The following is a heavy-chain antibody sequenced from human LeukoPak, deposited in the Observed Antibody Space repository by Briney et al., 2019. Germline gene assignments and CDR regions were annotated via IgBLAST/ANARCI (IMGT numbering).Heavy chain of an antibody. CDR3: ATHIVGAVIGYYDY. J-gene: IGHJ4*02. Sequence: GGSLRLSCAASGFIFINYGMSWVRQTPGKGLEWVPDIGGSGSDTNYADSVRGRFTISRDNSENTLYLQMNSLRVEDTAVYYCATHIVGAVIGYYDYWGQGTLATVSS. CDR2: IGGSGSDT. CDR1: GFIFINYG. V-gene: IGHV3-23*01. D-gene: IGHD1-26*01.